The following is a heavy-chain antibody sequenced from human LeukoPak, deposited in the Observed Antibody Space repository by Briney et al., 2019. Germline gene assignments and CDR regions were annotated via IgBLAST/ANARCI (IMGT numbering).Heavy chain of an antibody. CDR3: ARDLLGQWPTVFDY. Sequence: LSLTCTVSGGSISSYYWSWIRQPPGKGLEWVSGISWDSGGIGYADSVKGRFTISRDNAKNSLYLQMNSLRAEDTAMYYCARDLLGQWPTVFDYWGQGTLVTVSS. CDR1: GGSISSYY. V-gene: IGHV3-9*01. D-gene: IGHD6-19*01. CDR2: ISWDSGGI. J-gene: IGHJ4*02.